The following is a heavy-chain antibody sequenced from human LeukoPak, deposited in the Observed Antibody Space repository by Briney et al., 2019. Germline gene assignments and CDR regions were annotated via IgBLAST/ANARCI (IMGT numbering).Heavy chain of an antibody. CDR2: INHSGST. Sequence: SETLSLTCAVYGGSFSGYYWSWIRQPPGKGLEWIGEINHSGSTNYNPSLKSRVTISVDKSKNQFSLKLSSVTAADTAVYYCARGAIAAADHFDYWGQGTLVTVSS. CDR3: ARGAIAAADHFDY. CDR1: GGSFSGYY. J-gene: IGHJ4*02. D-gene: IGHD6-13*01. V-gene: IGHV4-34*01.